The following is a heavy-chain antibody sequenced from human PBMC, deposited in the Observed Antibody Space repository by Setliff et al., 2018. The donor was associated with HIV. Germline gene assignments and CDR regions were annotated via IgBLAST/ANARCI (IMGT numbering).Heavy chain of an antibody. CDR3: ARGIGFLTIANGPDY. J-gene: IGHJ4*02. V-gene: IGHV4-61*09. CDR2: IYTGGST. Sequence: SETLSLTCTVSGVTIRSISSGSYYYTWIRQPAGKGLEWIGHIYTGGSTNYNPSLKSRVTISLDMSKNQFSLKLSSVTAADTAVYYCARGIGFLTIANGPDYWGQGTLVTVSS. CDR1: GVTIRSISSGSYY. D-gene: IGHD4-17*01.